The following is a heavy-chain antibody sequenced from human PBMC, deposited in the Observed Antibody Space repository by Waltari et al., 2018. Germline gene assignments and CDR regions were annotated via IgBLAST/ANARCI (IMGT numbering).Heavy chain of an antibody. J-gene: IGHJ6*02. CDR1: GFIVSNNY. Sequence: EVQLVESGGGLIQPGGSLRLSCAASGFIVSNNYMSWVRQAPGKGLDGASVTKGGGNTFYSDSVKGRFTISTDDSSNTLSLQMNSLRVEDTAVYYCASDPGFANGMDGWGQGTTVTVSS. V-gene: IGHV3-53*01. CDR2: TKGGGNT. CDR3: ASDPGFANGMDG.